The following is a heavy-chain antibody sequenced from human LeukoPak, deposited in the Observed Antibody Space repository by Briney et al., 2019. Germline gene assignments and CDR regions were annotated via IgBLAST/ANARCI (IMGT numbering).Heavy chain of an antibody. D-gene: IGHD3-10*01. V-gene: IGHV4-61*02. CDR3: ARVSSGSYKGWFDP. CDR1: GGSISSGSYY. CDR2: IYTSGST. J-gene: IGHJ5*02. Sequence: PSQTLSLTCTVSGGSISSGSYYWSWIRQPAGKGLEWIGRIYTSGSTNYNPSLKSRVTISVDTSKNQFSLKLSSVTAADTAVYYCARVSSGSYKGWFDPWGQGTLVTVSS.